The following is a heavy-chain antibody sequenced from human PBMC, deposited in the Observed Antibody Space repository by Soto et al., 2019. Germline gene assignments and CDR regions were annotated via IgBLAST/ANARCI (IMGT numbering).Heavy chain of an antibody. CDR2: IVVASGRT. CDR3: SADHPHTAIGWPV. CDR1: GFDFGSFG. J-gene: IGHJ6*02. Sequence: SVKVSCKASGFDFGSFGIQFLRQTRGRGLEWIGWIVVASGRTNYARQFQGRVAFSRDMSSTTAYMDLYDLKSNDTAVYFCSADHPHTAIGWPVWGQGTTVTVSS. V-gene: IGHV1-58*02.